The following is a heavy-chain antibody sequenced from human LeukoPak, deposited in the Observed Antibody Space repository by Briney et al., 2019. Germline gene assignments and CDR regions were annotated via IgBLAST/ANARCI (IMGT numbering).Heavy chain of an antibody. CDR2: IKSKTDGGTT. Sequence: PGGSLRLSCAASGFTVSSKYMSWVRQAPGKGLEWVGRIKSKTDGGTTDYAAPVKGRFTISRDDSKNTLYLQMNSLKTEDTAVYYCTTSGGRVYGMDVWGQGTTVTVSS. CDR3: TTSGGRVYGMDV. CDR1: GFTVSSKY. D-gene: IGHD2-15*01. J-gene: IGHJ6*02. V-gene: IGHV3-15*01.